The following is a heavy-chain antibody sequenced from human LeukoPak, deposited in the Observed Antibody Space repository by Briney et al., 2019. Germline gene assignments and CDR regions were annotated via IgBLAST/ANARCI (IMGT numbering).Heavy chain of an antibody. V-gene: IGHV3-48*01. J-gene: IGHJ6*03. CDR1: GFTFSSYS. CDR2: ISSSSSTI. Sequence: GGSLRLSCAASGFTFSSYSMNWVRQAPGKGLEWVSYISSSSSTIYYADSVKGRFTISRDNAKNSLYLQMNSLRAEDTAVYYCAKGWSGRTYYYYMDVWGKGTTVTVSS. CDR3: AKGWSGRTYYYYMDV.